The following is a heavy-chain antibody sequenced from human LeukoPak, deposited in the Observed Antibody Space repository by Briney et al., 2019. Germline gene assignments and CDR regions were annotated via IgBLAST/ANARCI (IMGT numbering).Heavy chain of an antibody. CDR3: ARDLSDILTGYSHDAFDI. V-gene: IGHV3-21*01. J-gene: IGHJ3*02. D-gene: IGHD3-9*01. Sequence: PGGSLRLSCAASGFTFSSYSMNWVRQAPGKGLEWVSSISSSSSYIYYADSVKGRFTISRDNAKNSLYLQMNSLRGEDTAVYYCARDLSDILTGYSHDAFDIWGQGTMVTVSS. CDR1: GFTFSSYS. CDR2: ISSSSSYI.